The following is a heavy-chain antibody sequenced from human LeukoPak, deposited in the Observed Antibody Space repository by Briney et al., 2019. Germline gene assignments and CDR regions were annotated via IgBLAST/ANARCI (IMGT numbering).Heavy chain of an antibody. CDR3: ARGVVGAPTARAFDI. CDR2: INHSGST. V-gene: IGHV4-34*01. D-gene: IGHD1-26*01. Sequence: SETLSLTCAVYGGSFSGYYWSWIRQPPGKGLEWIGEINHSGSTNYNPSLKSRVTISVDTSKNQFSLKRSSVTAADTAVYYCARGVVGAPTARAFDIWGQGTMVTVSS. J-gene: IGHJ3*02. CDR1: GGSFSGYY.